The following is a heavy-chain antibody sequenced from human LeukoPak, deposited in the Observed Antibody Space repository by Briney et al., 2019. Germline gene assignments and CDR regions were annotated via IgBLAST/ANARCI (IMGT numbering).Heavy chain of an antibody. Sequence: PGRSLRLSCAASGFTFDDYAMHWVRQAPGKGLEWVSGISWNSGSIGYADSVKGRFTISRDNAKNSLYLQMNSLRAEDTALYYCAKDTLAHIAARSSFDYWGQGTLVTVSS. CDR1: GFTFDDYA. D-gene: IGHD6-6*01. CDR2: ISWNSGSI. J-gene: IGHJ4*02. V-gene: IGHV3-9*01. CDR3: AKDTLAHIAARSSFDY.